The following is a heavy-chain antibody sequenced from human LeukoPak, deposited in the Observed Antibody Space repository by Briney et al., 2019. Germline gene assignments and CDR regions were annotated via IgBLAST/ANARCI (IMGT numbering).Heavy chain of an antibody. CDR1: GFTFSSYG. D-gene: IGHD3-22*01. CDR2: IWYDGSNK. J-gene: IGHJ4*02. CDR3: AKGPYYYDSSGYLLDY. V-gene: IGHV3-33*03. Sequence: GGSLRLSCAASGFTFSSYGMHWVRQAPGKGLEWVAVIWYDGSNKYYADSVKGRFTISRDNAKNSLYLQMNSLRAEDTALYYCAKGPYYYDSSGYLLDYWGQGTLVTVSS.